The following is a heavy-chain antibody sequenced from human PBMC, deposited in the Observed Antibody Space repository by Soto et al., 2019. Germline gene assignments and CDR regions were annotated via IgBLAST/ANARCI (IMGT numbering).Heavy chain of an antibody. Sequence: QVQLQESGPGLVKPSQTLSLTCTVSGGSISSGGYYWSWIRQHPGKGLEWIGYIYYSGSTYYNPPXKSRVTISVDXXKXQFXLKLSSVTAADTAVYYCARGRGIVATINRSLLFDYWGQGTLVTVSS. CDR3: ARGRGIVATINRSLLFDY. J-gene: IGHJ4*02. D-gene: IGHD5-12*01. CDR1: GGSISSGGYY. CDR2: IYYSGST. V-gene: IGHV4-31*03.